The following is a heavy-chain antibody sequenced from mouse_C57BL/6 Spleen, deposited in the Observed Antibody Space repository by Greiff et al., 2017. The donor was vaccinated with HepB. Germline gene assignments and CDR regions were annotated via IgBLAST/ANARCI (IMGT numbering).Heavy chain of an antibody. CDR3: ARLYGYDLAWFAY. J-gene: IGHJ3*01. CDR1: GFTFSSYT. Sequence: DVKLVESGGGLVKPGGSLKLSCAASGFTFSSYTMSWVRQTPEKRLEWVATISGGGGNTYYPDSVKGRFTISRDNAKNTLYLQMSSLRSEDTALYYCARLYGYDLAWFAYWGQGTLVTVSA. CDR2: ISGGGGNT. D-gene: IGHD2-2*01. V-gene: IGHV5-9*01.